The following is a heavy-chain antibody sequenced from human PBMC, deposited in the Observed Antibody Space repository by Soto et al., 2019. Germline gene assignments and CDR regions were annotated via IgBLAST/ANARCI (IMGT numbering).Heavy chain of an antibody. CDR1: GFIFSTYA. D-gene: IGHD6-13*01. CDR2: ISGSGGTT. J-gene: IGHJ4*02. V-gene: IGHV3-23*01. Sequence: GGSLRLSCAASGFIFSTYAMTWVRQSPGKGLEWVSSISGSGGTTYYADSVKGRFTISRDRSKNTLYLQMNILRVDDTALYYCAKADHIAAAGTLDYWGQGTLVTGSS. CDR3: AKADHIAAAGTLDY.